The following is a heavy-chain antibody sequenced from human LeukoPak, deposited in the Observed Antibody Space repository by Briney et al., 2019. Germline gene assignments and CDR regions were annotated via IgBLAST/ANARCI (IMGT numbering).Heavy chain of an antibody. CDR3: ARDRAAGMEGRDWFDP. D-gene: IGHD6-13*01. J-gene: IGHJ5*02. CDR2: IYTSGST. CDR1: GVSISSYY. Sequence: WETLSLTCTVSGVSISSYYWSWIRQPAGKGLEWIGRIYTSGSTNYNPSLKSRVTMSVETSKNQFSLKLSSVTAPDTAVYYCARDRAAGMEGRDWFDPWGQGTLVTVSS. V-gene: IGHV4-4*07.